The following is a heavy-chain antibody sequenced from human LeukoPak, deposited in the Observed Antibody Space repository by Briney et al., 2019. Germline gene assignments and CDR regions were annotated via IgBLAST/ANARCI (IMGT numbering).Heavy chain of an antibody. CDR3: ARHGTSGTNFNWFDP. J-gene: IGHJ5*02. CDR2: IYHTGST. V-gene: IGHV4-4*02. Sequence: PSETLSLTCAVSGGSISSDYWWSWVRQPPGKGLEWIGEIYHTGSTNYNPSLKSRVTISVDTSKNQFSLKLSSVTAADTAVYYCARHGTSGTNFNWFDPWGQGTLVTVSS. CDR1: GGSISSDYW. D-gene: IGHD1-1*01.